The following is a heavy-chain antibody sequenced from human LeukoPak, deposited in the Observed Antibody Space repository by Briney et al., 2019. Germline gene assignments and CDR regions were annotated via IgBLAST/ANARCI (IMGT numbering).Heavy chain of an antibody. CDR3: AKDLAPNYYGMDV. V-gene: IGHV3-30*18. CDR2: ISYDGSNK. Sequence: GGSLRLSCAASGFTFSSYVMHWVCQAPGKGLEWVAVISYDGSNKYYADSVKGRFTISRDNSKNTLYLQMNSLRAEDTAVYYCAKDLAPNYYGMDVWGQGTTVTVSS. J-gene: IGHJ6*02. CDR1: GFTFSSYV.